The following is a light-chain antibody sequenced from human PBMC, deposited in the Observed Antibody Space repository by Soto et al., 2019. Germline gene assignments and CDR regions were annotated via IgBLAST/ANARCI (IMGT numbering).Light chain of an antibody. CDR2: EVT. V-gene: IGLV2-14*01. J-gene: IGLJ1*01. Sequence: QSALTQPASVSGSPGQSITISCTGTSSDVGGYMYVSWYQQHPGKAPQLMIYEVTNRPSGVSYRFSGSKSGNTASLTISGLQAEDEADYYCSSYTSSTTYVFGTGTKVTVL. CDR3: SSYTSSTTYV. CDR1: SSDVGGYMY.